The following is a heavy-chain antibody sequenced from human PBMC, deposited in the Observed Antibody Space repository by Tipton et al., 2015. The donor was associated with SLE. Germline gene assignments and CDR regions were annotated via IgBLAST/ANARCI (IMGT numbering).Heavy chain of an antibody. CDR2: IHNSGST. Sequence: TLSLTCAVSGYSISSGYHWAWIRQPPGEGLEWIAHIHNSGSTYYNPSLKSRVTILLDKSKNEFSLKVTSVTASDTAVYYCARVDWTLDYWGQGTPVTVSS. J-gene: IGHJ4*02. CDR1: GYSISSGYH. D-gene: IGHD3-9*01. V-gene: IGHV4-38-2*01. CDR3: ARVDWTLDY.